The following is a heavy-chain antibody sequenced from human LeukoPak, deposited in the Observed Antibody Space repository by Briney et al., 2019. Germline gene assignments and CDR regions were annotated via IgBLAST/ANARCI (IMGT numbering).Heavy chain of an antibody. CDR3: AKRGETSGYSSYYFDY. Sequence: GRSLRLSCAASGFTFSSYGMHWVRQAPGKGLEWVAVIWYDGSNKYYADSVKGRFTISRDNSKNTLYLQMNSLRAEDTAIYYCAKRGETSGYSSYYFDYWGQGTLVTVSS. J-gene: IGHJ4*02. CDR2: IWYDGSNK. D-gene: IGHD3-22*01. V-gene: IGHV3-33*06. CDR1: GFTFSSYG.